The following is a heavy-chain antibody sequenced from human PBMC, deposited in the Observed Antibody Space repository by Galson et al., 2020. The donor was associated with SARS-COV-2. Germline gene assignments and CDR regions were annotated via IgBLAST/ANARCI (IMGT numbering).Heavy chain of an antibody. J-gene: IGHJ6*02. Sequence: GGSLRPSCAASGLTFSSYWMSWVRQAPGKGLEWVANIKQDGSEKNYVDSVKGRFTIPRDNAKNSLYLQMNSLRAEDTAGYYCARGFNGWLLSFYYYYGMDVWGQGTTVTVSS. CDR1: GLTFSSYW. D-gene: IGHD3-9*01. CDR3: ARGFNGWLLSFYYYYGMDV. CDR2: IKQDGSEK. V-gene: IGHV3-7*01.